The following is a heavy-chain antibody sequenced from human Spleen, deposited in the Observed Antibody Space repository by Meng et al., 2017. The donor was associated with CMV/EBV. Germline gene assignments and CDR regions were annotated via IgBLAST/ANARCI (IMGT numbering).Heavy chain of an antibody. CDR2: ISGSGAST. J-gene: IGHJ4*02. CDR3: AKCSSTSCRYFDY. V-gene: IGHV3-23*01. CDR1: GFTFTTYA. D-gene: IGHD2-2*01. Sequence: GESLKISCAASGFTFTTYAMNWVRQAPGKGLEWVSTISGSGASTYYADSVKGRFTISRDNSKNTLYVQMNSLRAEDTAVYYCAKCSSTSCRYFDYWGQGTLVTVSS.